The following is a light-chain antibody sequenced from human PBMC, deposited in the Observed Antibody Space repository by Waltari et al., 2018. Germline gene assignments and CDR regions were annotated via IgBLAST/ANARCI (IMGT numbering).Light chain of an antibody. J-gene: IGKJ4*01. CDR3: QQRSSWLT. CDR1: QSVNRY. V-gene: IGKV3-11*01. Sequence: EIVLTQSPATLSLSPGERATPSCRASQSVNRYLAWYQQKPGQAPRLLIYDASNRATGIPARFSGSGSGTDFTLTISSLEPEDFAVYYCQQRSSWLTFGGGTKVEIK. CDR2: DAS.